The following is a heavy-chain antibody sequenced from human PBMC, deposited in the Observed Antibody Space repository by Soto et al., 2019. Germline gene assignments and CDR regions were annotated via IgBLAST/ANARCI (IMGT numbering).Heavy chain of an antibody. CDR3: VRLGRCLPYYFDD. CDR2: INHSGST. Sequence: PSETLSLTCAVYGGSFSGYYWSWIRQPPGKGLEWIGEINHSGSTNYNPSLKSRVTISVDTSKKQFSLKLSFVTAADTAVYYCVRLGRCLPYYFDDWGQGTLVTVSS. CDR1: GGSFSGYY. V-gene: IGHV4-34*01. D-gene: IGHD4-17*01. J-gene: IGHJ4*02.